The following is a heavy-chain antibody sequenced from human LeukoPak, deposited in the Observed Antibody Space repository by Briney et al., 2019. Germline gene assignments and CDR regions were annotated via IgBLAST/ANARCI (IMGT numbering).Heavy chain of an antibody. Sequence: ASVKVSCKASGYTFTSYGISWVRQAPGQGLEWMGWISAYNGNTNYAQKFQGRVTITRDTSASTAYMELSSLRSEDTAVYYCARVYDSNGYPLDYWGQGTLVTVSS. V-gene: IGHV1-18*01. CDR3: ARVYDSNGYPLDY. D-gene: IGHD3-22*01. CDR1: GYTFTSYG. CDR2: ISAYNGNT. J-gene: IGHJ4*02.